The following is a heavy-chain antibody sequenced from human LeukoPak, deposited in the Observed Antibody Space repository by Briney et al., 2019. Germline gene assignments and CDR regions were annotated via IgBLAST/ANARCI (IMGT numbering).Heavy chain of an antibody. CDR3: ARDTSGSYPITYFDS. CDR2: IDSTSGYI. CDR1: GFTFSSDS. J-gene: IGHJ4*02. D-gene: IGHD3-10*01. Sequence: GGSLRLSCVASGFTFSSDSMNWVRQAPGKGMEWVSYIDSTSGYIYYADSVKGRFTISRDNAKNSLYLQKNSLSAEDTAVYYCARDTSGSYPITYFDSWGQGALVTVSS. V-gene: IGHV3-21*01.